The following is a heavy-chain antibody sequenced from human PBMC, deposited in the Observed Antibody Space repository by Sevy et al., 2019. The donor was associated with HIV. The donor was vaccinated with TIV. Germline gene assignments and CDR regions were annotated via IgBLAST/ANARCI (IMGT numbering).Heavy chain of an antibody. Sequence: ASVNVSCKASGYTFTSYGISWVRQAPGQGLEWMGWISAYNGNTNYAQKLQGRVTMTTDTSTSKAYMELRSLRSDDTAVYYCARDKGPSLRITIFGVVIDYWGQGTLVTVSS. CDR1: GYTFTSYG. CDR2: ISAYNGNT. J-gene: IGHJ4*02. V-gene: IGHV1-18*01. D-gene: IGHD3-3*01. CDR3: ARDKGPSLRITIFGVVIDY.